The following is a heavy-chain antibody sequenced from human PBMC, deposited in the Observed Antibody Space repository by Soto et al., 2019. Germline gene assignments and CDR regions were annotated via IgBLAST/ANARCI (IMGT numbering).Heavy chain of an antibody. V-gene: IGHV1-18*01. Sequence: ASVKVSCKASGYTLTSYGISWVRQAPGQGLEWMGWISAYNGNTNYAQKLQGRVTMTTDTSTSTAYMELRSLRSDDTAVYYCARDLLASFSRHDPGPCSYWGQGTLVTVSS. CDR2: ISAYNGNT. CDR1: GYTLTSYG. D-gene: IGHD3-16*02. CDR3: ARDLLASFSRHDPGPCSY. J-gene: IGHJ4*02.